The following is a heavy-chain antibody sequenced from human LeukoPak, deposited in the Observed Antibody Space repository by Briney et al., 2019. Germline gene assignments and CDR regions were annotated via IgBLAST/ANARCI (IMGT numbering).Heavy chain of an antibody. V-gene: IGHV4-59*08. CDR2: VYYAGST. CDR3: ARHRVSESGPMRYYGMDV. Sequence: SETLSLTCTVSGGSISNYYWSWIRQPPGKGLEWIGYVYYAGSTNYNPSLKSRVTISVDTSKNQFSLKLSSVTAADTALYYCARHRVSESGPMRYYGMDVWGQGTTVTVSS. CDR1: GGSISNYY. D-gene: IGHD3-3*01. J-gene: IGHJ6*02.